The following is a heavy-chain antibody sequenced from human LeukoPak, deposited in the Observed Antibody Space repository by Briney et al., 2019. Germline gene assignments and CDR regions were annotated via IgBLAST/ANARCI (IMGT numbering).Heavy chain of an antibody. Sequence: GGSLRLSCSASGFSFSDSYMNWFRLSPEKGLEWIAYITSSGATTEYADSVKGRFTISRVNAKNSLSLQMNSLRAEDTALYYCARESEGDYFDYWGQGTLVTASS. CDR1: GFSFSDSY. J-gene: IGHJ4*02. V-gene: IGHV3-11*01. CDR3: ARESEGDYFDY. CDR2: ITSSGATT.